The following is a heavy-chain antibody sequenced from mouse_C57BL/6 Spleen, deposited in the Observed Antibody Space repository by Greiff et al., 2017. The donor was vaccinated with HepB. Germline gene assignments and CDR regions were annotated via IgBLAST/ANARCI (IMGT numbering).Heavy chain of an antibody. CDR1: GYTFTDYY. CDR3: ARGAYDSNLAY. Sequence: EVQLQQSGPELVKPGASVKISCKASGYTFTDYYMNWVKQSHGKSLEWIGDINPNNGGTSYNQKFKGKATLTVDKSSSTAYMELRSLTSEDSAVYYCARGAYDSNLAYWGQGTLVTVSA. CDR2: INPNNGGT. D-gene: IGHD2-5*01. J-gene: IGHJ3*01. V-gene: IGHV1-26*01.